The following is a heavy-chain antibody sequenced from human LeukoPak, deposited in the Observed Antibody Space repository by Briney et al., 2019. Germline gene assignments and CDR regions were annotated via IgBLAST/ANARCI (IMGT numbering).Heavy chain of an antibody. CDR3: ARIGAGSSRDY. D-gene: IGHD6-13*01. V-gene: IGHV3-11*06. J-gene: IGHJ4*02. CDR2: ISSSSSYT. Sequence: KPGGSLRLSCAASGFTFNDYYMSWIRQAPGKGLEWVSYISSSSSYTNYADSVKGRFTISRDNAKNSLYLQMNSLRAEDTAVYYCARIGAGSSRDYWGQGTLVTVSS. CDR1: GFTFNDYY.